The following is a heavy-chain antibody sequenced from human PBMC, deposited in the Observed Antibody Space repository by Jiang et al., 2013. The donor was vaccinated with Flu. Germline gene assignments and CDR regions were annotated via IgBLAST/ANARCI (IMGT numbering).Heavy chain of an antibody. D-gene: IGHD4-17*01. CDR1: GYSFTNYW. CDR3: ARGGPGPSMVTIPY. Sequence: ESLKISCKASGYSFTNYWVSWVRQMPGKGLEWMGRIDPSDSYTNYSPSLQGHVTISVDKSISTAYLQWSSLKASDTAMYYCARGGPGPSMVTIPYWGQG. V-gene: IGHV5-10-1*01. J-gene: IGHJ4*02. CDR2: IDPSDSYT.